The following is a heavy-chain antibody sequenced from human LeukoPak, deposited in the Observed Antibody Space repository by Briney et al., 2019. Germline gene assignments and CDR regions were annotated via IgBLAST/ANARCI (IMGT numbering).Heavy chain of an antibody. J-gene: IGHJ4*02. CDR2: IYYRGDT. D-gene: IGHD5-24*01. V-gene: IGHV4-39*01. CDR1: GGSISSSDYY. CDR3: ARRRRDGTNGAEKDFDY. Sequence: SETLFLTCIVSGGSISSSDYYWAWIRQPPGTGLEWIGTIYYRGDTWYNPSLRCRVTISVDTSKNQFSLKVTSVTAADTAVYYCARRRRDGTNGAEKDFDYWGQGTLVTVSS.